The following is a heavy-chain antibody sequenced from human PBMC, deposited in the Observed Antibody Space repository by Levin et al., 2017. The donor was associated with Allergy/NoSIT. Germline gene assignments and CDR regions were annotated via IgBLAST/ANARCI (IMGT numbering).Heavy chain of an antibody. Sequence: GESLKISCAASGILFSSYDMNWVRQAPGKGLEWVSSISAGGNYIYYADSVKGRFPISRDNAKNSLFLQMNSLRAEDTAVYYCASWAMYHYDRSAFDYFYYAMDVWGQGTTVTFSS. V-gene: IGHV3-21*01. D-gene: IGHD3-22*01. CDR1: GILFSSYD. CDR3: ASWAMYHYDRSAFDYFYYAMDV. CDR2: ISAGGNYI. J-gene: IGHJ6*02.